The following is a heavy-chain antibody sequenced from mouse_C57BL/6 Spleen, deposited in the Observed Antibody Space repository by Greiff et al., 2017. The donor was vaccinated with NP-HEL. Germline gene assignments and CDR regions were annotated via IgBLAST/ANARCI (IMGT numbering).Heavy chain of an antibody. Sequence: VQLQQPGAELVMPGASVKLSCKASGYTFTSYWMHWVKQRPGQGLEWIGEIDPSDSYTNYNQKFKGKSTLTVDKSSSTAYMQLSSLTSEDSAVYYCARPDLGGYFDYWGQGTTLTVSS. CDR1: GYTFTSYW. J-gene: IGHJ2*01. CDR3: ARPDLGGYFDY. V-gene: IGHV1-69*01. D-gene: IGHD4-1*01. CDR2: IDPSDSYT.